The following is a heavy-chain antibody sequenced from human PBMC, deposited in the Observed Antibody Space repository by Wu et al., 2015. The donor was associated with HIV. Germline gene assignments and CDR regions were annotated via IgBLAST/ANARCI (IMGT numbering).Heavy chain of an antibody. Sequence: QVQLEQSGAEVKKPGASVKVSCKASGYTFASYDFKWVRQATGQGLEWMGWMNPNSGNTGYAKKFQGRVTMTWNISISTAYMELSSLRSDDTAVYYCARSYYDSLTGYYIHGMDVWAKGPRSPSP. J-gene: IGHJ6*02. D-gene: IGHD3-9*01. CDR1: GYTFASYD. V-gene: IGHV1-8*01. CDR3: ARSYYDSLTGYYIHGMDV. CDR2: MNPNSGNT.